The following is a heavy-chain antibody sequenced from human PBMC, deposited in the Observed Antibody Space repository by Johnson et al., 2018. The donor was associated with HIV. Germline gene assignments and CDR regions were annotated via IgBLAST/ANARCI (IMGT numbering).Heavy chain of an antibody. D-gene: IGHD1-26*01. Sequence: VQVVESGGGAVQPGRSLRLSCAASGFTFSSYAMHWVRQAPGKGLEWVAVISYDGSYKYSADSVKGRFSISRDDSKSTLYLQMSSLRGEDTAVYYCAKDSQWELPDAFDIWGQGTMVTVSS. CDR2: ISYDGSYK. J-gene: IGHJ3*02. CDR3: AKDSQWELPDAFDI. CDR1: GFTFSSYA. V-gene: IGHV3-30-3*02.